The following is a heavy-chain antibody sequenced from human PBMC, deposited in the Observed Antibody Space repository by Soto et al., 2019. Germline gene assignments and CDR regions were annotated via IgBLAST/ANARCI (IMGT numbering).Heavy chain of an antibody. D-gene: IGHD3-3*01. Sequence: QVQLVQSGAEVKKPGSSGKVSCKASGGTFRSYTISWVRQAPGQGLEWMGRSIPILGIANYAQKFQGRVTITADKSTRTAYMELSSLRSEDTAVYYCASAGYDFGRGYQPDYWGQGTLVTVSS. CDR3: ASAGYDFGRGYQPDY. CDR2: SIPILGIA. J-gene: IGHJ4*02. CDR1: GGTFRSYT. V-gene: IGHV1-69*02.